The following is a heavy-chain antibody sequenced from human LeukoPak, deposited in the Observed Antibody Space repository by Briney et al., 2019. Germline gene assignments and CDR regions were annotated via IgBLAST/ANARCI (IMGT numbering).Heavy chain of an antibody. CDR1: GGSISSSSYY. Sequence: PSETLSLTCTVSGGSISSSSYYWGWIRQPPGKGLEWIGSIYYSGSTYYNPSLKSRVTISVDTSKNQFSLKLSSVTAADTAVYYCARGGPSELDPWGQGTLVTVSS. V-gene: IGHV4-39*01. D-gene: IGHD1-14*01. CDR2: IYYSGST. CDR3: ARGGPSELDP. J-gene: IGHJ5*02.